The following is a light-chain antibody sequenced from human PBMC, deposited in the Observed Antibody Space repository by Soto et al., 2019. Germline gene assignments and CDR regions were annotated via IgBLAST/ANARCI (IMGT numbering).Light chain of an antibody. V-gene: IGKV1-5*03. CDR2: RAS. CDR3: QQCYSYPWT. Sequence: DIQMTQSPSTLSASAGDRVTITCRASQSISSYLAWYQQRPGKPPKLLVYRASSLESGVPSRFSGSGYGTEFTITISSLQPDDFAAYYCQQCYSYPWTFGQGTKVDIK. J-gene: IGKJ1*01. CDR1: QSISSY.